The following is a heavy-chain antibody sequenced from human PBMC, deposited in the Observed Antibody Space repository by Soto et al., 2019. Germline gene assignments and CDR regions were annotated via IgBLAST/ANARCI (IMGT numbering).Heavy chain of an antibody. CDR2: ISYDGSNK. V-gene: IGHV3-30-3*01. Sequence: PWGSLRISCASSVFTFSSYAMHWVRQAPGKGLEWVAVISYDGSNKYYADSVKGRFTISRDNSKNTLYLQMNSLRAEDTAVYYCAVAIDYWGQGTLVTVSS. D-gene: IGHD5-12*01. CDR3: AVAIDY. CDR1: VFTFSSYA. J-gene: IGHJ4*02.